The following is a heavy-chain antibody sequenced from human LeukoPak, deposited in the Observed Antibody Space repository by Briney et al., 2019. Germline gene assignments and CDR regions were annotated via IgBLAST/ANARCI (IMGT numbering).Heavy chain of an antibody. Sequence: GGSLRLSCAASGFTFSSYWMYWVRQGPGKGLVWVSRINSDGSSTRYADSVKGRFTISRDNAKNTLYLQMNSLRAEDTAVYYCARVISGWTEYFDYWGQGTLVTVSS. J-gene: IGHJ4*02. CDR2: INSDGSST. V-gene: IGHV3-74*01. CDR1: GFTFSSYW. CDR3: ARVISGWTEYFDY. D-gene: IGHD6-19*01.